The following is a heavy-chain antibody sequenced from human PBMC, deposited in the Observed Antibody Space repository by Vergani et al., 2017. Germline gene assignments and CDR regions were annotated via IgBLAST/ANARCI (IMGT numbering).Heavy chain of an antibody. Sequence: QVQLVQSGAAVKKPGASAKVSCTASGYIFKNYYMHWLRLAPGQGFQCMGVVNFVTGAATSPQKFEGRITMTRDTSTATFYMDLSSLKYEDTAIYYCARSIGYCTSGSCRPYYFDLWGQGTLVTVSS. CDR3: ARSIGYCTSGSCRPYYFDL. J-gene: IGHJ4*02. CDR1: GYIFKNYY. V-gene: IGHV1-46*02. CDR2: VNFVTGAA. D-gene: IGHD2-15*01.